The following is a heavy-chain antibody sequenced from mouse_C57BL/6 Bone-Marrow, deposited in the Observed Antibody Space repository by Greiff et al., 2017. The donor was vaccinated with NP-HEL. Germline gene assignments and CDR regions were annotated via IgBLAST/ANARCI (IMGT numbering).Heavy chain of an antibody. CDR1: GYTFTSYW. J-gene: IGHJ4*01. CDR2: IDPNSGGT. D-gene: IGHD1-1*01. CDR3: ARNYGSRGNYAMDY. Sequence: QQSCKASGYTFTSYWMHWVKQRPGRGLEWIGRIDPNSGGTKYNEKFKSKATLTVDKPSSTAYMQLSSLTSEDSAVYYCARNYGSRGNYAMDYWGQGTSVTVSS. V-gene: IGHV1-72*01.